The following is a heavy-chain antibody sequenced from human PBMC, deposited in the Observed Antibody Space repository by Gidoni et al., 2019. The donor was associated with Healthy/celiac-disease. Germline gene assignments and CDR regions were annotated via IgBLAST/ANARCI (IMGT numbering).Heavy chain of an antibody. CDR2: IFSCRST. D-gene: IGHD4-4*01. Sequence: EVQLVESGGGLIQPGGSLRLSCAASGFTVSSNYMSWVLQAPGKVLEGVSVIFSCRSTYYADSVKGRFTISRDNSKNTLYLQMNSLRAEDTAVYYCATNINGPYSNTYYYYYYGMDVWGQGTTVTVSS. CDR3: ATNINGPYSNTYYYYYYGMDV. CDR1: GFTVSSNY. V-gene: IGHV3-53*01. J-gene: IGHJ6*02.